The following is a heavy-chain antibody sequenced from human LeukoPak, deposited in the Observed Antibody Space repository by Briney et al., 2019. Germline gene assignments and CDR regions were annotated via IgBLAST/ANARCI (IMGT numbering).Heavy chain of an antibody. CDR2: ISSNGVTT. CDR3: AKDRDYYDD. V-gene: IGHV3-23*01. J-gene: IGHJ4*02. Sequence: GGSLRLSCTASGFTFSSYAMNWVRQAPGKGLEWVSVISSNGVTTYYADSVKGRFTISRDNSKNTMYLQMNSLRADDRAVYYCAKDRDYYDDWGQGTLVTVSS. CDR1: GFTFSSYA.